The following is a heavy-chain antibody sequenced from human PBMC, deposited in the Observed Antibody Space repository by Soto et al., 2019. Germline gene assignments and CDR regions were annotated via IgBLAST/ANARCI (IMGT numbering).Heavy chain of an antibody. CDR2: IIPILGIA. D-gene: IGHD2-15*01. Sequence: GASVKVSCKASGGTFSSYTISWVRQAPGQGLEWMGRIIPILGIANYAQKFQGRVTITADKSTSTAYMELSSLRSEDTAVYYCARVPDGGNSYYYGMEVWGQGTTVTVSS. V-gene: IGHV1-69*02. J-gene: IGHJ6*02. CDR1: GGTFSSYT. CDR3: ARVPDGGNSYYYGMEV.